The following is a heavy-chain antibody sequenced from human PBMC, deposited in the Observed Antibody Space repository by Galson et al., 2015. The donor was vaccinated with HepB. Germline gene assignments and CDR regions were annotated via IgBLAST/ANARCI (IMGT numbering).Heavy chain of an antibody. V-gene: IGHV3-7*01. Sequence: SLRLSCAASGFTFNTYWTTWIRQAPGKGLEWVANMKADGSERHYVDSVRGRFTISRDNAKNSLYLQMNSLRAEDTAVYYCGSRWADYWGQGTLVTVSS. J-gene: IGHJ4*02. CDR3: GSRWADY. CDR2: MKADGSER. CDR1: GFTFNTYW. D-gene: IGHD4-23*01.